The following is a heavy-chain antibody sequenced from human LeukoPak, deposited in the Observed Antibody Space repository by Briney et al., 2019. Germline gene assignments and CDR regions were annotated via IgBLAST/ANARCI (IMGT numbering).Heavy chain of an antibody. Sequence: NPSETLSLTCTVSGGSISSYYWSWIRQPPGKGLEWIGYIYYSGSTNYNPSLKSRVTISVDTSKNQFSLKLSSVTAADTAVYYCATTAGGSYYAFDYWGQGTLVTVSS. CDR1: GGSISSYY. J-gene: IGHJ4*02. D-gene: IGHD1-26*01. V-gene: IGHV4-59*12. CDR2: IYYSGST. CDR3: ATTAGGSYYAFDY.